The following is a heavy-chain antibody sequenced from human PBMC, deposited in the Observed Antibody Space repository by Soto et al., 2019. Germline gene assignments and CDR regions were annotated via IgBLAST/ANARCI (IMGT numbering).Heavy chain of an antibody. Sequence: EVQLLESGGGLVQPGGSLRLSCAASGFTFSSYAMSWVRQAPGKGLEWVSAVSGSGGSTYYADSVKGRFTISRDNSKNTLYLQMNSLRAEDTAVYYCASAAREYYYYGMDVWGQGTTVTVSS. CDR1: GFTFSSYA. J-gene: IGHJ6*02. CDR3: ASAAREYYYYGMDV. CDR2: VSGSGGST. V-gene: IGHV3-23*01.